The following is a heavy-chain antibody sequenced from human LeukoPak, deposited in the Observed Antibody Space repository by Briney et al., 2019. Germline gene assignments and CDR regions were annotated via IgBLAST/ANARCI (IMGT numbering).Heavy chain of an antibody. V-gene: IGHV3-23*01. CDR3: AKDPGYQVVYCFDY. D-gene: IGHD2-2*01. Sequence: GGSLRLSCAASGFTFSSYSMSWVRQAPGKGLEWVSGISGSGGSTDYADSVKGRSTISRDNSKNTLYLQMNSLRVEDTAVYYCAKDPGYQVVYCFDYWGQGTLVTVSS. CDR2: ISGSGGST. CDR1: GFTFSSYS. J-gene: IGHJ4*02.